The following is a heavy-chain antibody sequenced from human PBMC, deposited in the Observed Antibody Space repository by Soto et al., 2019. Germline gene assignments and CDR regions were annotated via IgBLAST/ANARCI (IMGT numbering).Heavy chain of an antibody. D-gene: IGHD3-3*01. CDR2: ISGSGGST. J-gene: IGHJ4*02. Sequence: EVQLLESGGGLVQPGGSLRLSCAASGFTFSSYAMSWVRQAPGKGLEWVSAISGSGGSTYYADSVKGRFTISRHNSKNTRYLKMNSLRAEDTAVYYCAKARAQYYDFWSGYPVDYWGQGTLVTVSS. CDR3: AKARAQYYDFWSGYPVDY. V-gene: IGHV3-23*01. CDR1: GFTFSSYA.